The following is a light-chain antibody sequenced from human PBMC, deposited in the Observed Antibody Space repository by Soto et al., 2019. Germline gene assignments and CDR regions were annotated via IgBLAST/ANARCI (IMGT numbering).Light chain of an antibody. CDR2: VNI. CDR3: QSYDSSLSVV. CDR1: SSNIGAGYD. V-gene: IGLV1-40*01. Sequence: VLTQPPSVSGAPGQGVTISCTGSSSNIGAGYDVHWYQQLPGTAPKLLIYVNINRPSGVPDRFSGSKSGTSASLAITGLQAEDEADYYCQSYDSSLSVVFGGGTKLTVL. J-gene: IGLJ2*01.